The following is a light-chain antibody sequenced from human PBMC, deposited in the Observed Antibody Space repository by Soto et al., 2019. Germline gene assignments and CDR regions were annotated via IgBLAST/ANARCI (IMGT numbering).Light chain of an antibody. CDR3: SSYTSSSTLV. J-gene: IGLJ1*01. CDR2: DVS. CDR1: SSDVGGYNS. Sequence: QSVLTQPASLSGSPGQSITISCTGTSSDVGGYNSVSWYQQHPGKAPKLMIYDVSNRPSGVSNRFSGSKSGNTASLTISGLQAEDEADYYCSSYTSSSTLVFGTGTKLTVL. V-gene: IGLV2-14*01.